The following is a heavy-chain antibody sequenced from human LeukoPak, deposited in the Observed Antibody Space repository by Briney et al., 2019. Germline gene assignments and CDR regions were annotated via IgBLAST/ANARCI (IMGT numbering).Heavy chain of an antibody. D-gene: IGHD6-13*01. V-gene: IGHV3-23*01. CDR1: GFTFSSYA. Sequence: GGSLRLSCAASGFTFSSYAMSWVRQAPGKGLEWVSSLSGSGGSPNYANSVKGRFTISRDNSKNTLYLQMNSLRAEDTAVYYCANALGGGNTWYYFDCWGQGALVTVSS. J-gene: IGHJ4*02. CDR3: ANALGGGNTWYYFDC. CDR2: LSGSGGSP.